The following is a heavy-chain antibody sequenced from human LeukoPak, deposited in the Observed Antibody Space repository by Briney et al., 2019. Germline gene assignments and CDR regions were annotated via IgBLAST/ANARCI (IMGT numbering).Heavy chain of an antibody. CDR3: AMQVYCSGGSCFDY. CDR1: GFTFSSYA. J-gene: IGHJ4*02. D-gene: IGHD2-15*01. Sequence: GGSLRLSCAASGFTFSSYAMSWVRQAPGKGLEWVSAISGSGGSTYYADSAKGRFTISRDNSKNTLYLQMNSLRAEDTAVYYCAMQVYCSGGSCFDYWGQGTLVTVSS. V-gene: IGHV3-23*01. CDR2: ISGSGGST.